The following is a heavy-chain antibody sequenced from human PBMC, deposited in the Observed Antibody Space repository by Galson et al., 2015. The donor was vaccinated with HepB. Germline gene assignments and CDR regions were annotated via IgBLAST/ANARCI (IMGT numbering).Heavy chain of an antibody. D-gene: IGHD3-10*01. V-gene: IGHV3-23*01. CDR3: AKDLRMSGVYGSGDYYYYGMDV. CDR2: ISGSGGSR. Sequence: SLRLSCAASGFTLNNYAMTWVRQAPGKGLEWVSAISGSGGSRYYVDSVKGRFTISRDNKRNTLYLQMSRLTAEDTALYFCAKDLRMSGVYGSGDYYYYGMDVWGQGTTVTVSS. J-gene: IGHJ6*02. CDR1: GFTLNNYA.